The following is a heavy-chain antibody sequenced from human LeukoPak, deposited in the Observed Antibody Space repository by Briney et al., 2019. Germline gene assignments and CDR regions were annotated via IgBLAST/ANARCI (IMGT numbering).Heavy chain of an antibody. J-gene: IGHJ4*02. V-gene: IGHV3-33*08. CDR1: GFTFNTHG. Sequence: PGGSLRLSCAASGFTFNTHGMHWVRQAPGKGLDWVAAIWFDGSVKHYSDAVRGRFTISRDNTKNSVYLQMNSLRAEDTAVYYCARIGYSSSSFDYWGQGTLVTVSS. CDR2: IWFDGSVK. D-gene: IGHD6-13*01. CDR3: ARIGYSSSSFDY.